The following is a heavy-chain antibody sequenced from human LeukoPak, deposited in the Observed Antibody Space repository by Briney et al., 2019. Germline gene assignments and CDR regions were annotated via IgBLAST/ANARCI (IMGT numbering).Heavy chain of an antibody. D-gene: IGHD1-1*01. Sequence: PGGSLRLSCAASGFTFNKYAMSWVRQAPGMGLEWLSYVSGSGGATYYADSVKGRFTISRDNSKNTVYLQMGSLRAEDTAVYYCAKNRGGTYKYYMDVWGNGTKVTVSS. V-gene: IGHV3-23*01. CDR1: GFTFNKYA. J-gene: IGHJ6*03. CDR2: VSGSGGAT. CDR3: AKNRGGTYKYYMDV.